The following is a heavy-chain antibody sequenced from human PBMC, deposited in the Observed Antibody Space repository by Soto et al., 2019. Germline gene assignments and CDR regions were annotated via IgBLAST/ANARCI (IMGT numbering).Heavy chain of an antibody. CDR1: GFTFSTYG. Sequence: QVQLVESGGGVVQPGRSLRLSCAASGFTFSTYGMHWVRQAPGKGPEWVAVISIDGSNKYYADSVKGRFTISRDNSKNTLYLQMNSLRDDETAVYYCAKGSEAARQELDYWGQGTLVTVSS. CDR2: ISIDGSNK. V-gene: IGHV3-30*18. D-gene: IGHD6-6*01. CDR3: AKGSEAARQELDY. J-gene: IGHJ4*02.